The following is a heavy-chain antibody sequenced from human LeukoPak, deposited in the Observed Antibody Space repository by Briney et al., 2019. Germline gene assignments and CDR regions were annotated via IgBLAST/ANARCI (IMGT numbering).Heavy chain of an antibody. CDR1: GYTFTGYY. V-gene: IGHV1-2*02. CDR3: AISEYYDYVWGSSVFDY. J-gene: IGHJ4*02. Sequence: ASVKVSCKASGYTFTGYYMHWVRQAPGQGLEWMGWINPNSGGTNYAQKFQGRVTMTRDTPINTAYTGLSRLRSDDTAVYYCAISEYYDYVWGSSVFDYWGQGTLVTVSS. CDR2: INPNSGGT. D-gene: IGHD3-16*01.